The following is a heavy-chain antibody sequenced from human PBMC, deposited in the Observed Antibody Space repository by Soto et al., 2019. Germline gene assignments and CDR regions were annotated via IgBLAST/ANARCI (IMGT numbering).Heavy chain of an antibody. V-gene: IGHV3-30*18. D-gene: IGHD4-17*01. J-gene: IGHJ4*02. CDR1: GFTFRSYG. Sequence: QVQLVESGGGVVQPGRSLRLSCAASGFTFRSYGMHWVRQAPGKGLEWVAVISYDGRNKNYADSVKGRFTISRDNSKNTLYLQMNSLIAEDTAVYYCAKDRGVDVTTRLFDYWGQGTLVTVSS. CDR3: AKDRGVDVTTRLFDY. CDR2: ISYDGRNK.